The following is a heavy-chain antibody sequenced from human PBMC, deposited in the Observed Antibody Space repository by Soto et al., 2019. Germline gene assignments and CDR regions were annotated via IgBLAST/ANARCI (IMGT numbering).Heavy chain of an antibody. D-gene: IGHD3-10*01. CDR3: TRDRGCREVTGGY. Sequence: QVHLVEAGGGVVQPGRSLRLSCAASGFIFSSYGMHWVRQGPGKGLEWVAVIWYDGSTKYYADSVKGRFTISRDNSENTLFLQMNSLRAEDTAVYYCTRDRGCREVTGGYWGQGTLVTVSS. CDR2: IWYDGSTK. V-gene: IGHV3-33*01. CDR1: GFIFSSYG. J-gene: IGHJ4*02.